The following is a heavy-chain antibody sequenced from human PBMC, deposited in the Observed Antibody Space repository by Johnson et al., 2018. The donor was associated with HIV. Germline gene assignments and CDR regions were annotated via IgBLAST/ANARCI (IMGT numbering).Heavy chain of an antibody. Sequence: VQLVESGGGLVKPGGSLRLSCAASGLTFSNAWMTWVRQAPGEGLEWVGRIKSKTDGGTTDYAAPVKGRFTISRDDSKNTLYLQMNSLKTEDTAVYYCTRPDLYAFDIWGQGTMVTVSS. V-gene: IGHV3-15*01. CDR2: IKSKTDGGTT. CDR3: TRPDLYAFDI. D-gene: IGHD3-3*01. CDR1: GLTFSNAW. J-gene: IGHJ3*02.